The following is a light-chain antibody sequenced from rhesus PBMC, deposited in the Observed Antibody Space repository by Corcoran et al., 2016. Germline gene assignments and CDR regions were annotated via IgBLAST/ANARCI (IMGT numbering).Light chain of an antibody. CDR1: QRINSW. CDR3: QQYSSGPPYS. CDR2: KAS. J-gene: IGKJ2*01. V-gene: IGKV1-22*01. Sequence: DIQMTQSPSSLSASVGDTVTITCRASQRINSWLAWYPQQPRKAPKLLMYKASTLQNGVPSRFSGRGSGTDFTLPISSLQSEVVATYFCQQYSSGPPYSFGQGTKVDIK.